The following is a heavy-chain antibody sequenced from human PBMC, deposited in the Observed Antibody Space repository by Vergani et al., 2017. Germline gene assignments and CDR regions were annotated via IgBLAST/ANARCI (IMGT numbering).Heavy chain of an antibody. CDR1: GFTFDDYT. CDR2: ISWDGGST. CDR3: AKEAILGDGHYDGMDV. Sequence: EVQLVESGGVVVQPGGSLRLSCAASGFTFDDYTMHWVRQAPGKGLEWVSLISWDGGSTDYADSVKGRFTISRYNSKNSLYLQMNSLRTEDTALYYCAKEAILGDGHYDGMDVWGQGTTVTVSS. D-gene: IGHD2-2*02. J-gene: IGHJ6*02. V-gene: IGHV3-43*01.